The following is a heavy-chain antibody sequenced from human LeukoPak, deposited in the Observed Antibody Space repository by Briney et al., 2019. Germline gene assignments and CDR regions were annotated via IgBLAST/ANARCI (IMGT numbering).Heavy chain of an antibody. CDR1: GGSISGHY. CDR2: IYYTGST. D-gene: IGHD3-3*01. V-gene: IGHV4-59*11. CDR3: ARYIRSGDYYMDV. Sequence: PSETLSLTCTVSGGSISGHYWSWLRQTPGEGFEWIAYIYYTGSTKYNPYLKSRATISVDTSENQFSLKLTSVTAADTALYYCARYIRSGDYYMDVWGKGTTVTVPS. J-gene: IGHJ6*03.